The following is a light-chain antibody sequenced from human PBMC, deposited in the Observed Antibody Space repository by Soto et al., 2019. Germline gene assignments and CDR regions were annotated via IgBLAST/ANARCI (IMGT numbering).Light chain of an antibody. CDR3: QQRTNWLT. V-gene: IGKV3-11*02. CDR1: QSVGTY. J-gene: IGKJ4*01. CDR2: DAS. Sequence: EIVLTQSPATLSLSPGERATLSCRASQSVGTYLAWYQQKPGQAPRLLIYDASNRATGIPARFSGSGSGRDFTLTISSLEPEDFAVYYCQQRTNWLTFGGGTTLEIK.